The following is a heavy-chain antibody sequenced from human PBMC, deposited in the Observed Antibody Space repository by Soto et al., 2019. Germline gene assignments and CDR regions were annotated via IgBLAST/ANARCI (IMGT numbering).Heavy chain of an antibody. V-gene: IGHV5-51*01. Sequence: LGESLKISCKCSGYSFTSYWIGWVRQMPGKGLEWMGIIYPGDSDTRYSPSFQGQVTISADKSISTAYLQRSSLKASDTAMYYCARGGASPPHSSWYYFDYWGQGTLVTVSS. CDR3: ARGGASPPHSSWYYFDY. CDR1: GYSFTSYW. D-gene: IGHD6-13*01. CDR2: IYPGDSDT. J-gene: IGHJ4*02.